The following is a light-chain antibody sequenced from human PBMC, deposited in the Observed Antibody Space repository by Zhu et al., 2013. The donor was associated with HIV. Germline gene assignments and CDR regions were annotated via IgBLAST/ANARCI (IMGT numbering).Light chain of an antibody. CDR2: VNN. CDR3: HSYDSSLNVGV. J-gene: IGLJ3*02. V-gene: IGLV1-40*01. CDR1: SSNIGAGYD. Sequence: QSVLTQPPSVSGAPGQRVTISCTGSSSNIGAGYDVHWYQQLPGTAPKLLIYVNNNRPSGVPDRFSGSKSTTSASLAITGLQAEDEADYYCHSYDSSLNVGVFGGGTKLTVL.